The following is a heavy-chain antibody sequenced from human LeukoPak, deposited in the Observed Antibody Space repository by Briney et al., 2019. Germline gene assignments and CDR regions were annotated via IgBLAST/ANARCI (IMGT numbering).Heavy chain of an antibody. D-gene: IGHD3-10*01. CDR3: ARGWRGYGSGSYLNYYGMDV. Sequence: SETLSLTCTVSGGSINSGGYYWSWIRQHPGKGLEWIGYIYYSGSTYYNPSLKSRVTISVDTSKNQFSLKLSSVTAADTAVYYCARGWRGYGSGSYLNYYGMDVWGQGTTVTVSS. CDR1: GGSINSGGYY. J-gene: IGHJ6*02. CDR2: IYYSGST. V-gene: IGHV4-31*03.